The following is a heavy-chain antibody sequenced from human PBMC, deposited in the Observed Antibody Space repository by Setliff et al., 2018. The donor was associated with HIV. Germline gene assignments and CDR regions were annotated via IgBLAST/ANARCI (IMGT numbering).Heavy chain of an antibody. J-gene: IGHJ1*01. V-gene: IGHV3-74*01. CDR3: AKDRAAAGIREGLQH. D-gene: IGHD6-13*01. CDR2: INVDGSSI. Sequence: PGGSLRLSCAASGFTFTDYWMHWVRQVPGQGLVWVSRINVDGSSISYADSVKGRFTISRDNAKNTLFLQMNSLRAEDTAVYYCAKDRAAAGIREGLQHWGQGTLVTVSS. CDR1: GFTFTDYW.